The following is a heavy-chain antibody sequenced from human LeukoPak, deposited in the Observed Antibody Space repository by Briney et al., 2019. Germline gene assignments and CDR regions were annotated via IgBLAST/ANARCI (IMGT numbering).Heavy chain of an antibody. CDR1: GFTFDDYA. J-gene: IGHJ4*02. V-gene: IGHV3-9*03. D-gene: IGHD3-3*01. Sequence: PGGSLRLSCAASGFTFDDYAMHWVRQAPGRGLEWVSGISWNSGSIGYADSVKGRFTISRDNAKNSLYLQMNSLRAEDMALYYCAKAMSYYDFWSGLDYWGQGTLVTVSS. CDR3: AKAMSYYDFWSGLDY. CDR2: ISWNSGSI.